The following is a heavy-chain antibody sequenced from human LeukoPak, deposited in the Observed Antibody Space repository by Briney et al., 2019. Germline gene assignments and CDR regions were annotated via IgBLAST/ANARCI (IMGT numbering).Heavy chain of an antibody. Sequence: GGSLRLSCAASGFTFSSYVMSWVRQAPGKGLEWVSAITGSSDSTYYADSVKGRFTISRDNSKNTLYLQMNSLRAEDTAVYYCAKGSTNARPYYFDYWGQGTLVTVSS. CDR3: AKGSTNARPYYFDY. V-gene: IGHV3-23*01. CDR2: ITGSSDST. J-gene: IGHJ4*02. D-gene: IGHD2-8*01. CDR1: GFTFSSYV.